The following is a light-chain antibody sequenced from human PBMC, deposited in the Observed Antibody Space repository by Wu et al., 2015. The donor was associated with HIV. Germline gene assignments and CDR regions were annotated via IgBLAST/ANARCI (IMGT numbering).Light chain of an antibody. J-gene: IGKJ5*01. CDR2: DTS. CDR3: QQGSNWPLT. Sequence: EIVLTQSPGTLSLSPGDRATLSCRASQPISSTYLAWYQQRPGQAPRLLIYDTSSRATGIPDRFSASGSGTDFTLTINSLEPEDSAVYYCQQGSNWPLTFGQGTRLEIK. CDR1: QPISSTY. V-gene: IGKV3D-20*02.